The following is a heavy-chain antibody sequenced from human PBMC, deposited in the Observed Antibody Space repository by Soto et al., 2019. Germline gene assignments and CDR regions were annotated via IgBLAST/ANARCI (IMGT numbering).Heavy chain of an antibody. CDR2: ISGSGGST. CDR1: GFTFSSYA. CDR3: ANERVCSCSSTSCYEDYYYYMDV. J-gene: IGHJ6*03. V-gene: IGHV3-23*01. D-gene: IGHD2-2*01. Sequence: GGSLRLSCAASGFTFSSYAMSWVRQAPGKGLEWVSAISGSGGSTYYADSVKGRFTISRDNSKNTLYLQMNSLRAEDTAVYYCANERVCSCSSTSCYEDYYYYMDVWGKGTTVTVSS.